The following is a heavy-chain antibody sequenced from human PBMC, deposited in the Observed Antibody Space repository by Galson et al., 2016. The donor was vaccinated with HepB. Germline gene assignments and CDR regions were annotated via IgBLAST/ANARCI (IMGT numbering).Heavy chain of an antibody. CDR1: GFSFSTYT. J-gene: IGHJ5*02. V-gene: IGHV3-48*04. CDR2: ISSSSATI. D-gene: IGHD6-19*01. Sequence: SLRLSCAASGFSFSTYTMNWVRQAPGKGLEWVASISSSSATIYYVDSVKGRFAVSRDNAKNSVYLQMSSLRVEDTAVYYCTRDGALPGGWVWIDPWGQGTLVIVSS. CDR3: TRDGALPGGWVWIDP.